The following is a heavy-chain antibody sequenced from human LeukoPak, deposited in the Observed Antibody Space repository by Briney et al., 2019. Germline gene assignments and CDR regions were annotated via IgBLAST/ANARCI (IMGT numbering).Heavy chain of an antibody. CDR3: ARDDILPGYPTPFDY. Sequence: PGGSLRLSCAASGFTFSSYEMNWARQAPGKGLEWVSYISSSGSTIYYADSVKGRFTISRDNAKNSLYLQMNSLGAEDTAVYYCARDDILPGYPTPFDYWGQGTLVTVSS. CDR2: ISSSGSTI. CDR1: GFTFSSYE. J-gene: IGHJ4*02. V-gene: IGHV3-48*03. D-gene: IGHD3-9*01.